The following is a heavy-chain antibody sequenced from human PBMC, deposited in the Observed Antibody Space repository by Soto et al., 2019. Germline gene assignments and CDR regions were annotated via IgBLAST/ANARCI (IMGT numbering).Heavy chain of an antibody. Sequence: SVTICLTCPVAGGTVISGNYYWSLNRQPPGKGLEWIGYFYYTGSINYNPSLKSRVTISIDASKNQFSLRLSSVTAADTAVYYCARSMFYSDGSNYSPFDYWGQGTLVTVSS. CDR1: GGTVISGNYY. CDR3: ARSMFYSDGSNYSPFDY. J-gene: IGHJ4*02. V-gene: IGHV4-61*01. CDR2: FYYTGSI. D-gene: IGHD3-22*01.